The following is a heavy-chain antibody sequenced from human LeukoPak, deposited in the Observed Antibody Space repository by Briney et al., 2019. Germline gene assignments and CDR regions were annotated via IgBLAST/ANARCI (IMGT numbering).Heavy chain of an antibody. J-gene: IGHJ5*02. CDR1: GGSIRSYY. CDR3: ARTGVSEAGSNWFDP. D-gene: IGHD6-13*01. CDR2: IYYSGST. V-gene: IGHV4-59*01. Sequence: PSETLSLTXTVSGGSIRSYYWSWIRQPPGKGREGIGYIYYSGSTNYNPSLKSRVTISVDTSKNQFSLKLSSVTAADTAVYYCARTGVSEAGSNWFDPWGQGTLVTVSS.